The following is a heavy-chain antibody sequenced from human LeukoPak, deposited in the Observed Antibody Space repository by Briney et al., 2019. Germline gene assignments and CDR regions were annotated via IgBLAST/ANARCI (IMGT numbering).Heavy chain of an antibody. J-gene: IGHJ4*02. CDR1: GYSFTSYW. CDR3: ARLGGDYYDCSGYQRVFDY. D-gene: IGHD3-22*01. V-gene: IGHV5-51*01. Sequence: GESLKISCKGSGYSFTSYWIGWVRQMPGQGLEWMGIIYPVDSDTRYSPSFQCQVTISADKSISTAYLQWSSPKDSDTAMYYCARLGGDYYDCSGYQRVFDYWGQGTLVTVPT. CDR2: IYPVDSDT.